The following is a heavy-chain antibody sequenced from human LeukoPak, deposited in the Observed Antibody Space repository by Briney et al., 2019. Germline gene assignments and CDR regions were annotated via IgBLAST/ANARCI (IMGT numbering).Heavy chain of an antibody. Sequence: PSGTLSLTCAVYGGSFSGYYWSWIRQPPGKGLEWIGEINHSGSTNYNPSLKSRVTISVDTSKNQFSLKLSSVTAADTAVYYCARGARRYFSGGSCYGNWFDPWGQGTPVTVSS. CDR1: GGSFSGYY. CDR3: ARGARRYFSGGSCYGNWFDP. J-gene: IGHJ5*02. V-gene: IGHV4-34*01. D-gene: IGHD2-15*01. CDR2: INHSGST.